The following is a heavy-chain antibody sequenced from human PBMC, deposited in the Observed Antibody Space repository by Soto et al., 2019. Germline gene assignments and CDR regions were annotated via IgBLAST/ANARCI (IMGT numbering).Heavy chain of an antibody. CDR3: AKDRDYGDYVDYFDY. V-gene: IGHV3-23*01. Sequence: GGSLRLSCAASGFTFSSYAMIWVRQAPGKGLEWVAAISGRGGSTYYADSVKGRFTLSRDNSKNTLYLQMNSLRAEDTAVYYCAKDRDYGDYVDYFDYWGQGTLVTVSS. CDR1: GFTFSSYA. J-gene: IGHJ4*02. CDR2: ISGRGGST. D-gene: IGHD4-17*01.